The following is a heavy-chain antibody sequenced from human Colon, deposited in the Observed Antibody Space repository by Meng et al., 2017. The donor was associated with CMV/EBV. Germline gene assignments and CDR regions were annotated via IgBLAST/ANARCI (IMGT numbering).Heavy chain of an antibody. V-gene: IGHV1-8*01. CDR3: ARARAAPYSWFDP. D-gene: IGHD2-15*01. CDR2: MNPNSGNT. CDR1: GYTFTSYD. J-gene: IGHJ5*02. Sequence: ASVKVSCKASGYTFTSYDINWVRQATGQGLEWMGWMNPNSGNTGYAQKFQGRVTMTRNTSISTAYMELSSLRSEDTAVYYCARARAAPYSWFDPWGQGTLVTVSS.